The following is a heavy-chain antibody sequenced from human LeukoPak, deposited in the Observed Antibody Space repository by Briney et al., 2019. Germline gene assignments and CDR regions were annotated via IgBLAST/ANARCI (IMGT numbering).Heavy chain of an antibody. V-gene: IGHV3-21*01. CDR2: ISSNSRYI. CDR3: ARDVLGSYDY. D-gene: IGHD3-10*01. CDR1: GFDFSDYT. Sequence: PGGSLRLSCAASGFDFSDYTINWVRQAPGKGLEWVSSISSNSRYIYYADSVKGRLTVSRDNAKYSVYLQMINLGVEDTAVYYCARDVLGSYDYWGHGTLVTVSA. J-gene: IGHJ4*01.